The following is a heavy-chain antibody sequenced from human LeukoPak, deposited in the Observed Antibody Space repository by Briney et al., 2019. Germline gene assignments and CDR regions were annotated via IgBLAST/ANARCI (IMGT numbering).Heavy chain of an antibody. J-gene: IGHJ4*02. V-gene: IGHV3-74*01. CDR2: INTDGSST. CDR3: ARGTAATAGIDY. CDR1: GFTFSSYW. D-gene: IGHD6-13*01. Sequence: GGSLRLSCAASGFTFSSYWVHWVRQAPGKGLVWVSHINTDGSSTTYGDSAKGRFTVSRDNAKNTLFLQMNSLRVEDTAVYYCARGTAATAGIDYWGQGTLVTVSS.